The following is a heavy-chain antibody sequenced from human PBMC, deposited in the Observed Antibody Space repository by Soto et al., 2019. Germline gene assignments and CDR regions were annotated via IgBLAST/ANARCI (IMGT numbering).Heavy chain of an antibody. CDR1: GGSFSGYY. CDR3: AKWGGAGSDY. CDR2: INHSGST. D-gene: IGHD1-26*01. V-gene: IGHV4-34*01. J-gene: IGHJ4*02. Sequence: QVQLQQWGAGLLKPSETLSLTCAVYGGSFSGYYWSWIRQPPGKGLEWIGEINHSGSTNYNPSLKSRVTISVDTAKNQFSLKLSSVTAADTAVYYCAKWGGAGSDYWGQGTLVIVSS.